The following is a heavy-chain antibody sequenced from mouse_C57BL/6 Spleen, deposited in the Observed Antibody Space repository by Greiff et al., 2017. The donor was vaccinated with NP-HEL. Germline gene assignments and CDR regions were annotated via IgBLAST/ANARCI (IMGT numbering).Heavy chain of an antibody. D-gene: IGHD2-3*01. V-gene: IGHV1-64*01. CDR2: IHPNSGST. CDR1: GYTFTSYW. J-gene: IGHJ2*01. Sequence: QVQLQQPGAELVKPGASVKLSCKASGYTFTSYWMHWVKQRPGQGLEWIGMIHPNSGSTNYNEKFKSKATLTVDKSSSTAYMQLSSLTSEDSAVYYWERWNDDYLDYWGQGTTLTVSS. CDR3: ERWNDDYLDY.